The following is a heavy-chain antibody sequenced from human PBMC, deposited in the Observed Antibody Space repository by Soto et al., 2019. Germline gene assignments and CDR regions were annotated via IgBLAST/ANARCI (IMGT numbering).Heavy chain of an antibody. J-gene: IGHJ6*02. CDR2: IVPVFPSV. CDR3: AREMPSTAAAYFYYGLNV. Sequence: QVQLVQSGAEVKRPGSSVKVSCKASGGAFNNYAIYWVRQAPGQGLEWLGTIVPVFPSVYYAPRFQGRLTITADGSTDTVYMMLTSLKSAATAVYYCAREMPSTAAAYFYYGLNVWGQVTSVTVSS. CDR1: GGAFNNYA. D-gene: IGHD6-13*01. V-gene: IGHV1-69*18.